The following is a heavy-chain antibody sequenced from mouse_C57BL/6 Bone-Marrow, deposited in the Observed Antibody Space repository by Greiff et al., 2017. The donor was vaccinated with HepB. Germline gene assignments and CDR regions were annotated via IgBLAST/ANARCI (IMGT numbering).Heavy chain of an antibody. Sequence: VQVVESGPGLVAPSQSLSITCTVSGFSLTSYAISWVRQPPGKGLEWLGVIWTGGGTNYNSALKSRLSISKDNSKSQVFLKMNSLQTDDTARYYCARNQVYGNYPYYAMDYWGQGTSVTVSS. CDR1: GFSLTSYA. J-gene: IGHJ4*01. V-gene: IGHV2-9-1*01. D-gene: IGHD2-1*01. CDR3: ARNQVYGNYPYYAMDY. CDR2: IWTGGGT.